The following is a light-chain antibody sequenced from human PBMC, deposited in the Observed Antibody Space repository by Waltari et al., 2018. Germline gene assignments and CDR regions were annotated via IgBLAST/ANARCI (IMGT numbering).Light chain of an antibody. CDR2: EVS. CDR1: QSLIHTDVKTY. Sequence: SQSLIHTDVKTYLHCDLQKPGQPLKRLMYEVSRRFTGVPERFSGSGSWTDFTLTIRRVEADDVGIYYCMQGIHLISFGQGTRLEIK. V-gene: IGKV2-29*02. CDR3: MQGIHLIS. J-gene: IGKJ5*01.